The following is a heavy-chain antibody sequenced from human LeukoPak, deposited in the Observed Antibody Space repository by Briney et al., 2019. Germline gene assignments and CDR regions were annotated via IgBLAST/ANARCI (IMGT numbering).Heavy chain of an antibody. D-gene: IGHD6-19*01. J-gene: IGHJ4*02. V-gene: IGHV1-2*02. CDR2: INPNSGGT. Sequence: ASVKVSCKASGYTFTGYYMHWVRQAPGQGLEWMGWINPNSGGTNYAQKFQGRVTKTRDTSISTAYMELSRLRSDDTAVYYCASMYSSGWYDDYWGQGTLVTVSS. CDR1: GYTFTGYY. CDR3: ASMYSSGWYDDY.